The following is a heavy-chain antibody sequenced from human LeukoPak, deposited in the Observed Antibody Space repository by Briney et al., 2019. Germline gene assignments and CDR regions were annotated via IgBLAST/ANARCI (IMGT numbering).Heavy chain of an antibody. J-gene: IGHJ4*02. CDR3: ARRLKGYYDSSGYFLVY. V-gene: IGHV1-8*03. CDR2: MNPNSGNT. Sequence: SVKVSCMASGYTFTSYDINWVRQATGQGLEWMGWMNPNSGNTGYAQKFQGRVTITRNTSISTAYMELSSLRSEDTAVYYCARRLKGYYDSSGYFLVYWGQGNLVTVSS. D-gene: IGHD3-22*01. CDR1: GYTFTSYD.